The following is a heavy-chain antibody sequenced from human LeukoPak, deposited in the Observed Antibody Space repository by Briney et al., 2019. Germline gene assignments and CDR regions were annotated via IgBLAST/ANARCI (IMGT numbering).Heavy chain of an antibody. CDR2: INPNSGGT. Sequence: GASVKVSCKASGYTFTGYYIHWVRQAPGPGLEWMGSINPNSGGTNYAQKLQGRVTMTRDTSISTTYMELRSLRSDDTAVYYCASRNYGDYHGYWGQGTLVTVPS. CDR1: GYTFTGYY. V-gene: IGHV1-2*02. D-gene: IGHD4-17*01. CDR3: ASRNYGDYHGY. J-gene: IGHJ4*02.